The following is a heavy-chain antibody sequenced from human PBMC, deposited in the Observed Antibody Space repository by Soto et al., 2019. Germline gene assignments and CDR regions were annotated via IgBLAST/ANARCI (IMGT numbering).Heavy chain of an antibody. V-gene: IGHV1-8*01. CDR3: ARMSASGSLNWFDP. J-gene: IGHJ5*02. Sequence: QVQLVQSGAEVKKPRASVKVSCKASGYTFTNYEINWVRQASGQGLEWMGWMNPGSGNTGYAHKFQGRVTMTRNISISTAYMELSSLGSDDTAIYYCARMSASGSLNWFDPWGQGTLVTVSS. CDR1: GYTFTNYE. CDR2: MNPGSGNT. D-gene: IGHD3-10*01.